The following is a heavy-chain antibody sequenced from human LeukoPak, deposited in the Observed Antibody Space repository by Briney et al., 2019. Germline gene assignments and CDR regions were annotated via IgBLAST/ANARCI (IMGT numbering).Heavy chain of an antibody. D-gene: IGHD2-2*01. Sequence: PSETLSLTCAVSGGSISSGGYSWSWIRQPPGKGLEWIGYIYHSGSAYYNPSLKSRVTISVDRSKNQFSLKLSSVTAADTAVYYCARVGYCSSTSCPFDYWGQGTLVTVSS. CDR1: GGSISSGGYS. CDR3: ARVGYCSSTSCPFDY. J-gene: IGHJ4*02. V-gene: IGHV4-30-2*01. CDR2: IYHSGSA.